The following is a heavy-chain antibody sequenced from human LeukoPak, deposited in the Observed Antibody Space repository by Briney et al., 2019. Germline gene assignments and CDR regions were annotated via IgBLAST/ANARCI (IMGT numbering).Heavy chain of an antibody. CDR2: IRSKAYGGTT. CDR1: GFTFSNSW. V-gene: IGHV3-49*04. CDR3: TCGDDIVVVVGFDY. D-gene: IGHD2-15*01. Sequence: GGSLRLSCAASGFTFSNSWMNWVRQAPGKGLEWVGFIRSKAYGGTTEYAASVKGRFTISRDDSKSIAYLQMNSLKTEDTAVYYCTCGDDIVVVVGFDYWGQGTLVTVSS. J-gene: IGHJ4*02.